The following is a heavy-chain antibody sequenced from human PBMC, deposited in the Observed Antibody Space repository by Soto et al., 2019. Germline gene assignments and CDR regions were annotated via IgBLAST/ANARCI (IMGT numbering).Heavy chain of an antibody. D-gene: IGHD3-3*01. CDR3: AREFEAYYDFWSGYTGLDY. CDR1: GYTFTSYY. Sequence: ASVKVSCKASGYTFTSYYMHWVRQAPGQGLEWMGIINPSGGSTSYAQKFQGRVTMTRDTSTSTVYMELSSLRSEDTAVYYCAREFEAYYDFWSGYTGLDYWGQGTLVTSPQ. J-gene: IGHJ4*02. CDR2: INPSGGST. V-gene: IGHV1-46*03.